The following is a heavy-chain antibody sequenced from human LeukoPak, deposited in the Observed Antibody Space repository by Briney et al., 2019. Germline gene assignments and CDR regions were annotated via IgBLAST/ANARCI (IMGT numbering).Heavy chain of an antibody. D-gene: IGHD3-10*02. Sequence: PSETPSLTCSVSGGSISSSSYYWGWIRQPPGKGLEWIGSIYYSGSTNNNPSLKGRVTISVDTSKNQFSLKLSSVTAADTAVYYCARRRTMFGYFAGEFDYWGQGTLVTVSS. CDR3: ARRRTMFGYFAGEFDY. V-gene: IGHV4-39*01. J-gene: IGHJ4*02. CDR2: IYYSGST. CDR1: GGSISSSSYY.